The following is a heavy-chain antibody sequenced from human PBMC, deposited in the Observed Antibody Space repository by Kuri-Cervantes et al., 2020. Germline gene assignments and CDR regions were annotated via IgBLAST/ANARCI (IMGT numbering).Heavy chain of an antibody. D-gene: IGHD6-13*01. CDR2: ISSSGSTI. CDR1: GFTFSSYS. CDR3: ARDRLAAAWDY. V-gene: IGHV3-48*04. Sequence: GGSLRLSCAASGFTFSSYSMNWVRQAPGKGLEWVSYISSSGSTIYYADSVKGRFTISRDNAKNSLYLQMNSLRAEDTAVYYCARDRLAAAWDYWGQGTPVTVSS. J-gene: IGHJ4*02.